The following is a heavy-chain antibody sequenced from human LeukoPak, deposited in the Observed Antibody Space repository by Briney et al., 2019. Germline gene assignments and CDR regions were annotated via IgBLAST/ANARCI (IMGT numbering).Heavy chain of an antibody. Sequence: PSETLSLTCTVSGGSISSYYWSWIRQPPGKGLEWIGYIYYSGSTNYNPSLESRVTISVDTSKNQFSLKLSSVTAADTAVYYCARHGYAAFDYWGQGTLVTVSS. J-gene: IGHJ4*02. D-gene: IGHD5-12*01. CDR1: GGSISSYY. CDR3: ARHGYAAFDY. CDR2: IYYSGST. V-gene: IGHV4-59*08.